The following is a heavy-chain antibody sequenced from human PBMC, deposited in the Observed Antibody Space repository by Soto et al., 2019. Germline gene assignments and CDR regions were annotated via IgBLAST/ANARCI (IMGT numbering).Heavy chain of an antibody. D-gene: IGHD2-2*02. CDR3: VRGSFCTTTTCYNLGWFAP. CDR2: MSGSGDDA. CDR1: GFTFSNYG. V-gene: IGHV3-23*01. Sequence: GGSLRLSCAASGFTFSNYGMSWVRQAPGKGLEWVSVMSGSGDDAYYADSVKGRFTISRDDSKNTLYLQMNNLRVEDTAVYYSVRGSFCTTTTCYNLGWFAPWGQGTLVTVSS. J-gene: IGHJ5*02.